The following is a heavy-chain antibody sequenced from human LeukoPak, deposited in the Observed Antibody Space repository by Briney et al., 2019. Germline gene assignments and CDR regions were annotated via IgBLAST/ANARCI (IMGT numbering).Heavy chain of an antibody. Sequence: GGSLRLSCAASGFTFSSYSMNWVRQAPGKGLEWVSYISSGSSTIYYADSVKGRFTISRDNSKHTVYLQMDSLRAEDTAVYYCAKSHVSTATGTGRYFDYWGQGTLVTVSS. V-gene: IGHV3-48*01. CDR1: GFTFSSYS. D-gene: IGHD3-9*01. J-gene: IGHJ4*02. CDR3: AKSHVSTATGTGRYFDY. CDR2: ISSGSSTI.